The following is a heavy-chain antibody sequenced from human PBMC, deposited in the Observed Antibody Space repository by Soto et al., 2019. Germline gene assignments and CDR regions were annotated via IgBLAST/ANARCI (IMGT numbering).Heavy chain of an antibody. CDR1: GFTFSSYG. D-gene: IGHD4-17*01. CDR2: IWYDGSNK. CDR3: ASSSPTQLDYDDAFDI. J-gene: IGHJ3*02. V-gene: IGHV3-33*01. Sequence: QVQLVESGGGVVQPGRSLRLSCAASGFTFSSYGMHWVRQAPGKGLEWVAVIWYDGSNKYYADSVKGRFTISRDNSKNTLYLQMNSLRAEDTAVYYCASSSPTQLDYDDAFDIWGQGTMVTVSS.